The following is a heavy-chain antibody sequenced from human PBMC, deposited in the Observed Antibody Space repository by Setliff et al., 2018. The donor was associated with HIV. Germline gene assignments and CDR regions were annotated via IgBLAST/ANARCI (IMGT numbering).Heavy chain of an antibody. CDR1: GFTFTGAW. CDR2: IKSKTNGGDGTA. D-gene: IGHD3-22*01. Sequence: GSLRLSCAGSGFTFTGAWLSWVRQAPGKGLEWVARIKSKTNGGDGTADYATPVRGRFTISRDESRDTVYLQMNSLKTEHTGMDYCTTAPFTMIIVDINKGAFDMWGQGTMVTVSS. V-gene: IGHV3-15*01. CDR3: TTAPFTMIIVDINKGAFDM. J-gene: IGHJ3*02.